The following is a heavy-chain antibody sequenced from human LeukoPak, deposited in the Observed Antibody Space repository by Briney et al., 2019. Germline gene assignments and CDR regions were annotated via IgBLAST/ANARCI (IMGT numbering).Heavy chain of an antibody. J-gene: IGHJ3*02. CDR2: ISGSGGST. CDR1: GFTFNSYA. CDR3: AKALEGSGWYGDAFDI. Sequence: GGSLRLSCAASGFTFNSYAMSWVRQAPGKGLEWVSAISGSGGSTYYADSVKGRFTISRDNSKNTLYLQMNSLRAEDTAVYYCAKALEGSGWYGDAFDIWGQGTMVTVPS. V-gene: IGHV3-23*01. D-gene: IGHD6-19*01.